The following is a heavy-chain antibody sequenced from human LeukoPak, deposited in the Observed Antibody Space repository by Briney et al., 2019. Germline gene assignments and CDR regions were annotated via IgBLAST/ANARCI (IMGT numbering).Heavy chain of an antibody. Sequence: GGSLSLSCAASGCTVSSNYMSWVRQAAGKGLEGVSVIDSGGSTYYADSVTGRFTISRGNSKNTLYLQLNSLRAEATAVYYCARMVGMATILSAFDYWGQGTLVTVSS. V-gene: IGHV3-53*01. J-gene: IGHJ4*02. CDR3: ARMVGMATILSAFDY. CDR1: GCTVSSNY. CDR2: IDSGGST. D-gene: IGHD5-24*01.